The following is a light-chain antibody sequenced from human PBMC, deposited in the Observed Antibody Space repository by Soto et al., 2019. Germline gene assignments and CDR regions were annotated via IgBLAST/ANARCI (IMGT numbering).Light chain of an antibody. CDR1: QYVDTY. Sequence: DIQVTQSPSSLSESVGDRVTITCRASQYVDTYLNWYQQKPGKAPKLLIYGASSLQSGVPSRFSGIGSGTDFTLTISSLQPEDSATYYCQQSYRTPRSFGQGTKVEVK. CDR2: GAS. CDR3: QQSYRTPRS. V-gene: IGKV1-39*01. J-gene: IGKJ1*01.